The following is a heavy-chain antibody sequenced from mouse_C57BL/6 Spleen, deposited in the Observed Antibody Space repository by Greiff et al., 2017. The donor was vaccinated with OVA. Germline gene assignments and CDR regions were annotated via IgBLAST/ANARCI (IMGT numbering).Heavy chain of an antibody. J-gene: IGHJ4*01. V-gene: IGHV1-69*01. CDR1: GYTFTSYW. CDR3: ARGITTVRMDY. Sequence: QVQLQQSGAELVMPGASVKLSCKASGYTFTSYWMHWVKQRPGQGLEWIGEIDPSDSYTNYNQKFKGKSTLTVDKSSSTAYMQLSSLTSEDSAVYYCARGITTVRMDYWGQGTSVTVSS. CDR2: IDPSDSYT. D-gene: IGHD1-1*01.